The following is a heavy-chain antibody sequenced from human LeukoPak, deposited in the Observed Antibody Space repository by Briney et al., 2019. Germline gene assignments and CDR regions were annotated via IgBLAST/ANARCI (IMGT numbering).Heavy chain of an antibody. CDR2: ISGSGGST. Sequence: GGSLRLSCAASGFTFSSYSMNWVRQAPGKGLEWVSAISGSGGSTYYADSVKGRFTTSRDNSKNTLYLQMNSLRAEDTAVYYCAKDPYDFWSGYYRMDNWGQGTMVTVSS. CDR1: GFTFSSYS. J-gene: IGHJ3*02. CDR3: AKDPYDFWSGYYRMDN. V-gene: IGHV3-23*01. D-gene: IGHD3-3*01.